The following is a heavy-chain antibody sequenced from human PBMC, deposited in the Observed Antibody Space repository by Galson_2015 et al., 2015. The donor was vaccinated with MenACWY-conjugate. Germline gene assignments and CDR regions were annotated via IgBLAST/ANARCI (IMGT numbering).Heavy chain of an antibody. Sequence: SLRLSCAASGFTVSTNYMTWVRQAPGKGLEWVSLMYIGGSTSYADSVKGRFTVSRDNSKNTLYLQMNNLRVEDTAVYYCARGPYYFDNSGYRTYFAFDIWGQGTMVTVSS. V-gene: IGHV3-53*01. J-gene: IGHJ3*02. CDR3: ARGPYYFDNSGYRTYFAFDI. D-gene: IGHD3-22*01. CDR1: GFTVSTNY. CDR2: MYIGGST.